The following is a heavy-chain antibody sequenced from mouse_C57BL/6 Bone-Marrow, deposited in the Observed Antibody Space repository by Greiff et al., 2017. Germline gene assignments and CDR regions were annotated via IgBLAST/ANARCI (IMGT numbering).Heavy chain of an antibody. V-gene: IGHV5-16*01. D-gene: IGHD3-2*02. Sequence: EVMLVESEGGLVQPGSSMKLSCTASGFTFSDYYMAWVRQVPEKGLEWVANINYDGSSTYYLDSLKSRFIISRDNAKNILYLQMSSLKSEDTATYYCARDQGAMDYWGQRTSVTVSS. J-gene: IGHJ4*01. CDR2: INYDGSST. CDR1: GFTFSDYY. CDR3: ARDQGAMDY.